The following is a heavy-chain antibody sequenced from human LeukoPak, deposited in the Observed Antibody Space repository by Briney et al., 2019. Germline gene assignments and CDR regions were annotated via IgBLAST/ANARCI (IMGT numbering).Heavy chain of an antibody. CDR2: ISSDSSYI. CDR1: GFNFNTYT. J-gene: IGHJ4*02. V-gene: IGHV3-21*01. Sequence: GGSLRLSCAASGFNFNTYTMSWVRQAPGKGLEWVSSISSDSSYIYYADAVHGRFTVSRDNAKYSLYLQMNSLRAEDTAVYYCVRGSYGAHDYWGQGSLVTVSS. D-gene: IGHD4-17*01. CDR3: VRGSYGAHDY.